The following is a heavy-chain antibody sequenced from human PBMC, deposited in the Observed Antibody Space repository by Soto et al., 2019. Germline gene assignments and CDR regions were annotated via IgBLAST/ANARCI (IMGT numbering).Heavy chain of an antibody. V-gene: IGHV4-4*07. CDR1: GGSISSYY. CDR3: ARDESTQYYYYGMDV. CDR2: FYTSGST. Sequence: QVQLQESGPGLVEPSETLSLTCTVSGGSISSYYWSWIRQPAGKGLEWIGRFYTSGSTNYNTSLNSQVTMSVDTAKNKYSLKLSSVTAADTAVYYCARDESTQYYYYGMDVWGQGTTVTVSS. D-gene: IGHD2-15*01. J-gene: IGHJ6*02.